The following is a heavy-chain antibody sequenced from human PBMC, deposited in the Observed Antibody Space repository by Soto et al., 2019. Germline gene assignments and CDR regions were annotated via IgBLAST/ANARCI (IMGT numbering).Heavy chain of an antibody. CDR2: IYYSGNT. V-gene: IGHV4-61*01. CDR3: ARVKSSSFRSLNWFDP. J-gene: IGHJ5*02. Sequence: SETLSLTCTVSGGSVSSGSYYWSWIRQPPGKGLEWIGYIYYSGNTNYNPSLKSRVTISVDTSKNQFSLKLSSVTAADTAVYYCARVKSSSFRSLNWFDPWGQGTLVTVSS. D-gene: IGHD6-6*01. CDR1: GGSVSSGSYY.